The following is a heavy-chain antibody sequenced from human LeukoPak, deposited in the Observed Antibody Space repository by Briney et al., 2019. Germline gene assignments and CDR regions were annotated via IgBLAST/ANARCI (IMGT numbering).Heavy chain of an antibody. J-gene: IGHJ4*02. CDR3: ARSMYCGGDCYYYFDY. V-gene: IGHV3-48*03. D-gene: IGHD2-21*02. CDR2: ISSSGSTI. CDR1: GFTFSSYE. Sequence: GGSLRLSCAASGFTFSSYEMNWVRQAPGKGLEWVSYISSSGSTIYYADSVKGRFTISRDNAKNTLYLQMNSLRADDTAVYYCARSMYCGGDCYYYFDYWGQGTLVTVAS.